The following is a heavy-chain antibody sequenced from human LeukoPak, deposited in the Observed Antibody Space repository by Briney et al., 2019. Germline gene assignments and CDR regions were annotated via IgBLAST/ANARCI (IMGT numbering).Heavy chain of an antibody. J-gene: IGHJ4*02. V-gene: IGHV3-23*01. CDR1: GFTFSTYA. CDR3: AKSRGGVVPTTFDY. Sequence: GGSLRLSCAASGFTFSTYAVSWVRQAPGKGLEWVSGISGSGGSTYYADSMKGRFTVSRDNSKNTLYLQMSSLRAEDTAVYYCAKSRGGVVPTTFDYWGQGTLVTVSS. CDR2: ISGSGGST. D-gene: IGHD5-12*01.